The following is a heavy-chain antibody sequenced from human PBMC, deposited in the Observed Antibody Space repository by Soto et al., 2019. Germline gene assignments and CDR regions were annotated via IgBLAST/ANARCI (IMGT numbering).Heavy chain of an antibody. CDR1: GFSLSTHGVG. V-gene: IGHV2-5*02. J-gene: IGHJ4*02. CDR3: AHRAMIVESGSFDF. D-gene: IGHD2-21*01. Sequence: QITLKESGPTLVKPTQTLTLTCAFSGFSLSTHGVGVGWIRQPPGKALECLALIYWDDDKRYSPSLRSRLTITKDTSKNQVVLTMTNMDPVDTATYFCAHRAMIVESGSFDFWGQGTLVTVSS. CDR2: IYWDDDK.